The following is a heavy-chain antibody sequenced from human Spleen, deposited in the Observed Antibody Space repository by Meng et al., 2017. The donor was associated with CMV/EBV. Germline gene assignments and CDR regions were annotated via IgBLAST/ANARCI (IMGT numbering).Heavy chain of an antibody. CDR1: SGGYY. J-gene: IGHJ4*02. D-gene: IGHD2-2*01. Sequence: SGGYYWSWIRQHPGKGLEWIGYIYYSGSTYYNPSLKSRVTISVDTSKNQFSLKLSSVTAADTAVYYCARIGYCSSTSCSPTGTFDYWGQGTLVPVSS. CDR2: IYYSGST. CDR3: ARIGYCSSTSCSPTGTFDY. V-gene: IGHV4-31*02.